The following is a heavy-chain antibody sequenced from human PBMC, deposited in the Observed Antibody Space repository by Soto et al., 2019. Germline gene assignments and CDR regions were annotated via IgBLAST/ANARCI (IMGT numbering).Heavy chain of an antibody. Sequence: ASVKVSCKASGYTFTSYAMHWVRQAPGQRLEWMGWINAGTGNTKYSQKIQGRVPINRDTSASTEYMELSSLRSEDTAVYYCARSDISMVRGRSYYYYGMDVWGQGTTVTVSS. D-gene: IGHD3-10*01. V-gene: IGHV1-3*01. J-gene: IGHJ6*02. CDR2: INAGTGNT. CDR1: GYTFTSYA. CDR3: ARSDISMVRGRSYYYYGMDV.